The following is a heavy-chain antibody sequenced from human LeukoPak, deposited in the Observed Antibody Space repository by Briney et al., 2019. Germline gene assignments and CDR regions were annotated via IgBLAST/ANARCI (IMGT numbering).Heavy chain of an antibody. D-gene: IGHD3-22*01. V-gene: IGHV4-59*01. J-gene: IGHJ2*01. Sequence: PSEPLSLTCTVSGGSISSYYWSWIRQPPGKGLEWIGYIYYSGSTNYNPSLKSRVTISVDTSKNQFSLKLSSVTAAVTAVYYCARDTGSGYYPYWYFDLWGRGTLVTVSS. CDR3: ARDTGSGYYPYWYFDL. CDR1: GGSISSYY. CDR2: IYYSGST.